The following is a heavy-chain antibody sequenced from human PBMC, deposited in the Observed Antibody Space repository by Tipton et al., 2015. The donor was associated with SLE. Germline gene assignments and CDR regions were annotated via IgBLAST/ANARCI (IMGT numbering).Heavy chain of an antibody. CDR1: GGSISSHY. J-gene: IGHJ3*02. CDR2: FDDSGNT. D-gene: IGHD3-10*01. V-gene: IGHV4-59*11. Sequence: TLSLTCTVSGGSISSHYWSWIRQPPGKGLEWIGYFDDSGNTDYTPSLKSRVTISVDTSKNQFSLKLSSVTAADTAVYYCARDRAFYYGSGPDAFDIWGQGTMVTVSS. CDR3: ARDRAFYYGSGPDAFDI.